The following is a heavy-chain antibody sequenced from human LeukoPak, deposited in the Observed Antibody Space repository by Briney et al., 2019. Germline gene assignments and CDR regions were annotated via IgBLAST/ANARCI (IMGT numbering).Heavy chain of an antibody. D-gene: IGHD6-13*01. V-gene: IGHV4-59*01. Sequence: SETLSLTCTVSGGSIGSYYWSWIRQPPGKGLEWIGYIYYSGSTNYNPSLKSRVTISVDTSKNQFSLKLSSVTAADTAVYYCARGGGSSWFFRAVLYFDYWGQGTLVTVSS. J-gene: IGHJ4*02. CDR2: IYYSGST. CDR1: GGSIGSYY. CDR3: ARGGGSSWFFRAVLYFDY.